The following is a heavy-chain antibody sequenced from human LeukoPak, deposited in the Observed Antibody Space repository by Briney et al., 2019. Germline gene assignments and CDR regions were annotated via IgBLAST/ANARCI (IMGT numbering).Heavy chain of an antibody. CDR1: GGSICSGDYY. V-gene: IGHV4-30-4*08. J-gene: IGHJ3*02. Sequence: PSQTLSLTXTVSGGSICSGDYYWSWIRQPPGKGLEWIGYIYYSGSTYYNPSLKSRVTISVDTSKNQFSLKLSSVTAADTAVYYCARGLDDDASDIWGQGTMVTVPS. CDR2: IYYSGST. CDR3: ARGLDDDASDI. D-gene: IGHD3-16*01.